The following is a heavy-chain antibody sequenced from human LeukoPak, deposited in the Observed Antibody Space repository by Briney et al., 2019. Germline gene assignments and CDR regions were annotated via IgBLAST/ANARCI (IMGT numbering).Heavy chain of an antibody. CDR1: GGSFSGYY. V-gene: IGHV4-34*01. J-gene: IGHJ4*02. Sequence: SETLSLTCAVYGGSFSGYYWSWIRQPPGKGLEWIGEINHSGSTNYSPSLKSRVTISVDTSKNQFSLKLSSVTAADTAVYYCARQSFWGNINIDYWGQGTLVTVSS. D-gene: IGHD3-16*01. CDR3: ARQSFWGNINIDY. CDR2: INHSGST.